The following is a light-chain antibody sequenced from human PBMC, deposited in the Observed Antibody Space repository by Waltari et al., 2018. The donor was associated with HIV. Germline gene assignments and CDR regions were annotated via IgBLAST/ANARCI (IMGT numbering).Light chain of an antibody. V-gene: IGKV3-11*01. CDR3: QQRSIWPPLT. Sequence: ESVLTPSPAPLSLSPGERASLSCRASQSISSYLAWYQQKSGQPPRLLIYDATNRANGVPARFSGSGSGTDYTLTISSLEPEDFAVYFCQQRSIWPPLTFGGGTKVEMK. CDR2: DAT. CDR1: QSISSY. J-gene: IGKJ4*01.